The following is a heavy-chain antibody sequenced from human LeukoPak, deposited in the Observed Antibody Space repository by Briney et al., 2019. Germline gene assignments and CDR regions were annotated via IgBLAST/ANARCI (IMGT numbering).Heavy chain of an antibody. CDR1: GGSISSSSYY. CDR2: IYYSGST. D-gene: IGHD1-26*01. Sequence: RSSETLSLTCTVSGGSISSSSYYWGWIRQPPGKGLEWIGSIYYSGSTYYNPSLKSRVTISVDTSKNQFSLKLSSVTAADTAVYYCARRYSGSYAFRYWGQGTPVTVSS. CDR3: ARRYSGSYAFRY. V-gene: IGHV4-39*01. J-gene: IGHJ4*02.